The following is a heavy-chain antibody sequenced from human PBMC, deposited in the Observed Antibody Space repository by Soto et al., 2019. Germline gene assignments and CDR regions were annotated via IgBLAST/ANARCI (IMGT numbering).Heavy chain of an antibody. CDR3: ARAAPSRYNWFDP. V-gene: IGHV1-18*04. J-gene: IGHJ5*02. CDR1: GYTFTSYG. CDR2: ISIYNGNT. Sequence: QVQLLQSGAEVKKTGASVKLSCKASGYTFTSYGISWVRQAPGQGLEWMGWISIYNGNTNYAQNLQGRVTMSTDTSTSTAYMELRSLISDDTAMYYCARAAPSRYNWFDPWGQGTLVTVSS.